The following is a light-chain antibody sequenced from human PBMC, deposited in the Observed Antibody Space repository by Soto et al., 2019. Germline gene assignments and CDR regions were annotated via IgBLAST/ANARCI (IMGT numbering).Light chain of an antibody. V-gene: IGLV2-14*03. Sequence: QSALTQPASVSGSPGQSITISCTGTSSDVGGYNYVSWYQQHPGKAPKLMIYDVSNRPSGVSNRFSGSKSGNTASLTISGLQAEDEADYYCSSYTSSSTDLFGRGTKLTVL. J-gene: IGLJ2*01. CDR1: SSDVGGYNY. CDR2: DVS. CDR3: SSYTSSSTDL.